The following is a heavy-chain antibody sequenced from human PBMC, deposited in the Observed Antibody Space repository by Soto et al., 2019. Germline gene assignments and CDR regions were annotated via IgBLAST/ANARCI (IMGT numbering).Heavy chain of an antibody. CDR1: GYSFTSYW. Sequence: GESLKISCKGSGYSFTSYWIGWVLQMPGKGLEWMGLISPGDSDTRYSPSFQGQVTISAAKSISTAHLQWSSLKASDTTMSYCARVLRYFDWLPPRYMAVLGKGTTVTVSS. V-gene: IGHV5-51*01. J-gene: IGHJ6*03. CDR2: ISPGDSDT. CDR3: ARVLRYFDWLPPRYMAV. D-gene: IGHD3-9*01.